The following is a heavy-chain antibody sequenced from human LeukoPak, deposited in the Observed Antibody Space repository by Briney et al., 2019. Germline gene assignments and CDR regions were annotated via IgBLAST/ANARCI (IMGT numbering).Heavy chain of an antibody. Sequence: GGSLRLSCAASGFTFSSYAMSWVRQAPGKGLEWVSAISDSGGSTYYADSVRGRFTISRDNSKNTLYLQMNSLRAEDTAVYYCARRRTSGDFDYWGQGTLVAVSS. CDR3: ARRRTSGDFDY. J-gene: IGHJ4*02. V-gene: IGHV3-23*01. D-gene: IGHD2-2*01. CDR1: GFTFSSYA. CDR2: ISDSGGST.